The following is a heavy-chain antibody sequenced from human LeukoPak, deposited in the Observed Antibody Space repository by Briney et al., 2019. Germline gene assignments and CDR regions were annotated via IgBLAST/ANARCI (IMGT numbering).Heavy chain of an antibody. CDR2: IYYSGST. CDR3: ARGSSFYGSGSYLGY. V-gene: IGHV4-30-4*01. D-gene: IGHD3-10*01. J-gene: IGHJ4*02. CDR1: GGSISSGDYY. Sequence: SETLSLTCTVSGGSISSGDYYGSWIRQPPGKGLEWIGYIYYSGSTYYNPSLKSRVTISVDTSKNQFSLKLSSVTAADTAVYYCARGSSFYGSGSYLGYWGQGTLVTVSS.